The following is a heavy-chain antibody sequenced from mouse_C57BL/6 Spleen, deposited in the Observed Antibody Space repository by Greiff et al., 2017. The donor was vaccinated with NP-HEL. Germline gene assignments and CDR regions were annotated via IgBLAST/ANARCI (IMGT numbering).Heavy chain of an antibody. CDR1: GYAFSSSW. V-gene: IGHV1-82*01. Sequence: VKLQQSGPELVKPGASVKISCKASGYAFSSSWMNWVKQRPGKGLEWIGRIYPGDGDTNYNGKFKGKATLTADKSSSTAYMQLSSLTSEDSAVYFCARGRSDYYAMDYWGQGTSVTVSS. CDR2: IYPGDGDT. J-gene: IGHJ4*01. D-gene: IGHD1-3*01. CDR3: ARGRSDYYAMDY.